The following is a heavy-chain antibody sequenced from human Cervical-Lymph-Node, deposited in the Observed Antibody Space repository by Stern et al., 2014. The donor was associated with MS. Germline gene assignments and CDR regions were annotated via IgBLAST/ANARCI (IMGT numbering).Heavy chain of an antibody. CDR3: ARERDEADY. CDR2: ISASGSTI. J-gene: IGHJ4*02. V-gene: IGHV3-11*01. Sequence: VQLVESGGGLVRPGGSLRLSCAASGFTFTDYYMNWIRQAPGKGLEWVSYISASGSTIYVADSVKGRFTISRDNAKESVYLQMNSLRVEDTAMYYCARERDEADYWGQGTLVTVSS. D-gene: IGHD5-24*01. CDR1: GFTFTDYY.